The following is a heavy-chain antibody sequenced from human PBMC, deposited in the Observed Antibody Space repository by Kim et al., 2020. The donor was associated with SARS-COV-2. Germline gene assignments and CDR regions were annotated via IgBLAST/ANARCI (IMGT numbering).Heavy chain of an antibody. CDR3: ARARRGYYGSGNFDY. CDR1: GGSFSGYY. CDR2: INHSGST. D-gene: IGHD3-10*01. J-gene: IGHJ4*02. V-gene: IGHV4-34*01. Sequence: SETLSLTCAVYGGSFSGYYWSWIRQPPGKGLEWIGEINHSGSTNYNPSLKSRVTISVDTSKNQFSLKLSSVTAADTAVYYCARARRGYYGSGNFDYWGQGXXXTVXS.